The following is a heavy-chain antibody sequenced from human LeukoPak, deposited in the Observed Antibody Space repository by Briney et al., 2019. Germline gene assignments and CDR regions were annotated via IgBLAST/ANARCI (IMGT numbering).Heavy chain of an antibody. D-gene: IGHD3-10*01. CDR2: ISAYNGNT. V-gene: IGHV1-18*01. CDR1: GYTFTRYG. CDR3: AKGGITMVRGVIIPSPPNWFDP. Sequence: APVKPSCKPSGYTFTRYGISWVRQAPGHRVKGMGWISAYNGNTKYAKKPQGRVTMTTDTSTSTAYIELSSVRSDDTAVYYCAKGGITMVRGVIIPSPPNWFDPWGQGTLVTVSS. J-gene: IGHJ5*02.